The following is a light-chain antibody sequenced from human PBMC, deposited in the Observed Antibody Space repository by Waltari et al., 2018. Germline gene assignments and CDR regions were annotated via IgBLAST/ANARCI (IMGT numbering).Light chain of an antibody. V-gene: IGKV1-39*01. J-gene: IGKJ4*01. CDR2: AAS. CDR1: QSISRN. Sequence: DIQMTQSPSSLSASVGDRVTITCRGSQSISRNLNWYQQKPGKAPKLLIYAASGLQNGVPSRFSGSGSGTDFTLTISSLQPEDVATYYCQQSYSIPLTFGGGTKVEIK. CDR3: QQSYSIPLT.